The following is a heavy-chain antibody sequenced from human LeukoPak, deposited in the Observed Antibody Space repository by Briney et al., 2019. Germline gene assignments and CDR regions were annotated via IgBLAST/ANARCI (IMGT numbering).Heavy chain of an antibody. J-gene: IGHJ3*02. CDR1: GFTFSSYG. D-gene: IGHD3-16*01. Sequence: PGGSLRLSCAASGFTFSSYGMHWVRQAPGKGLEWVAVISYDGSNKYYADSVKDRFTISRDNSKNTLYLQMNSLRAEDTAVYYCAKSQFGGDPDAFDIWGQGTMVTVSS. V-gene: IGHV3-30*18. CDR2: ISYDGSNK. CDR3: AKSQFGGDPDAFDI.